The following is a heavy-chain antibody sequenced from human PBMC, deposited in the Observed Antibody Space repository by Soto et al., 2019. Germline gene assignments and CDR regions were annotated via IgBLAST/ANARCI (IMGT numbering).Heavy chain of an antibody. Sequence: SVKVSCKASGGTFSSYTISWVRQAPGQGLEWMGKIIPILGIANYAQKFQGRVTITADKSTSTAYMELSSLRSEDTAVYYCARAGISGPDYYYYMDVWGKGTTVTVSS. D-gene: IGHD1-20*01. CDR2: IIPILGIA. V-gene: IGHV1-69*02. CDR1: GGTFSSYT. J-gene: IGHJ6*03. CDR3: ARAGISGPDYYYYMDV.